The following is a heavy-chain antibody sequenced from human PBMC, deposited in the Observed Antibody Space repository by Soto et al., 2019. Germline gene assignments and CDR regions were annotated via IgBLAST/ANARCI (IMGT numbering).Heavy chain of an antibody. Sequence: QVQLVQSGAEVKKPGSSVKISCKTSGCTFSNDIISWVRQAPGQGLEWMGGIIPLLDIANYAQKFQGRVTITADNSTSTAYMELNSLRSEDTAVYYCARDSPIGSTFSGYDAIDYWGQGTLVTVSS. CDR2: IIPLLDIA. CDR1: GCTFSNDI. CDR3: ARDSPIGSTFSGYDAIDY. V-gene: IGHV1-69*08. D-gene: IGHD5-12*01. J-gene: IGHJ4*02.